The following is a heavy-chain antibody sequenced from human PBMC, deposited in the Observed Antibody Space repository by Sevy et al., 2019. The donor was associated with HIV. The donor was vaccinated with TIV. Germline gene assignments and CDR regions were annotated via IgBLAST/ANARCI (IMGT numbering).Heavy chain of an antibody. J-gene: IGHJ4*02. CDR1: GYTFTSYG. CDR3: ATEKGVRKAGGEFDY. CDR2: ISAYNGNT. D-gene: IGHD3-10*01. V-gene: IGHV1-18*04. Sequence: ASVKVSSKASGYTFTSYGISWVRQAPGQGLEWMGWISAYNGNTNYAQKLQGRVTMTTDTSMSTAYMELRSLRSDDTAVYYCATEKGVRKAGGEFDYWGQGTLVTVSS.